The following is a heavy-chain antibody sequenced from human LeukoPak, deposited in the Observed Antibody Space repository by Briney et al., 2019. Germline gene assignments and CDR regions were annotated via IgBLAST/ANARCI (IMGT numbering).Heavy chain of an antibody. CDR1: GYSISSDYY. V-gene: IGHV4-38-2*02. CDR3: ARGGLWIYYFDY. D-gene: IGHD1-1*01. Sequence: PSETLSLTCTVSGYSISSDYYWGWIRQPPGKGLEWTGSIDHSGSTYYNASLKSRVTISIDTSKNHFSLKLNSVTAADTAVFYCARGGLWIYYFDYWGQGTLVTVSS. CDR2: IDHSGST. J-gene: IGHJ4*02.